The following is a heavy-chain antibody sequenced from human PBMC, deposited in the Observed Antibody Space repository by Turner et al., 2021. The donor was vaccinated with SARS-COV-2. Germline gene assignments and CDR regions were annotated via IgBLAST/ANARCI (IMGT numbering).Heavy chain of an antibody. D-gene: IGHD3-10*01. Sequence: VQLVESGGGLVKPGGSLRLSCAASGFPFSSSSMNWVRQAPEKGLEWVASINSGSSYIYYAESLKGRVTISRDNTKRSLFLQMNSLRVEDTAVYYGTRSRDYYGSGTYYNYDYWGQGTLVTVSS. J-gene: IGHJ4*02. V-gene: IGHV3-21*02. CDR1: GFPFSSSS. CDR2: INSGSSYI. CDR3: TRSRDYYGSGTYYNYDY.